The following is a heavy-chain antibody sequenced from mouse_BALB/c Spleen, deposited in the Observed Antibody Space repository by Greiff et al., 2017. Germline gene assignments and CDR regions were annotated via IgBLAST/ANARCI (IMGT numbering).Heavy chain of an antibody. V-gene: IGHV14-3*02. CDR2: IDPANGNT. D-gene: IGHD2-12*01. CDR1: GFNIKDTY. Sequence: EVQLQESGAELVKPGASVKLSFTASGFNIKDTYMHWVKQRPEQGLEWIGRIDPANGNTKYDPKFQGKATITADTSSNTAYLQLSSLTSEDTAVYYCARNPYDGFAYWGQGTLVTVSA. J-gene: IGHJ3*01. CDR3: ARNPYDGFAY.